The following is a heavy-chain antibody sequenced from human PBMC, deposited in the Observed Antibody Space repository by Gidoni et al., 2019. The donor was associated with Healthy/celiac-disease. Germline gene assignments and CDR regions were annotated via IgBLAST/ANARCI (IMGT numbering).Heavy chain of an antibody. CDR2: INHSGST. CDR3: ARAQPDYYGSGSYDV. J-gene: IGHJ6*04. D-gene: IGHD3-10*01. Sequence: PRKQLEWIGEINHSGSTNYNPSLKSRVTISVDTSKNQFSLKLSSVTAADTAVYYCARAQPDYYGSGSYDVWGKGTTVTVSS. V-gene: IGHV4-34*01.